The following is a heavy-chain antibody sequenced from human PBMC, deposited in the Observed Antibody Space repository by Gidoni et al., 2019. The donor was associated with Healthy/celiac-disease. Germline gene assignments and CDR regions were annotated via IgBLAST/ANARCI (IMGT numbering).Heavy chain of an antibody. CDR3: AKDNEGY. CDR2: ISWNSGSI. J-gene: IGHJ4*02. Sequence: EVQLVESGGGLVQPGRSLRLSCAASGFTSDDYARHWVRQAPGKGLEWVSGISWNSGSIGYADSVKGRFTISRDNAKNSLYLQMNSLRAEDTALYYCAKDNEGYWGQGTLVTV. V-gene: IGHV3-9*02. CDR1: GFTSDDYA.